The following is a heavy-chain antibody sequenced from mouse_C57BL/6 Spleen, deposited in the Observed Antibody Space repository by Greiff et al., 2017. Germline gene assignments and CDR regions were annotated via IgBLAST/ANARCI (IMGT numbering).Heavy chain of an antibody. J-gene: IGHJ3*01. Sequence: VQLQQSGPELVKPGDSVKISCKASGYSFTGYFMNWVMQSHGKSLEWIGRISPYNGDTFYNQKFKGKATLTVDKSSSTAHMELRSLTSEDSAVYYCASFYYGYDGFAYWGQGTLVTVSA. V-gene: IGHV1-20*01. CDR1: GYSFTGYF. D-gene: IGHD2-2*01. CDR3: ASFYYGYDGFAY. CDR2: ISPYNGDT.